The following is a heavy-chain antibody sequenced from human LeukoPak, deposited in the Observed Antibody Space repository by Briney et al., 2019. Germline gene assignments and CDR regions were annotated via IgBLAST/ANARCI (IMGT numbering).Heavy chain of an antibody. CDR3: ARARGVSTGYRPIDC. Sequence: GRSLRLSCAASGFTFSTSGMHWVRQAPGKGLEWVAVIWYDGSNKHYAESVKGRFSISRDNSKSTLYLQMNSLRAEDTAVYYCARARGVSTGYRPIDCWGQGTLVTVSS. J-gene: IGHJ4*02. V-gene: IGHV3-33*01. CDR2: IWYDGSNK. CDR1: GFTFSTSG. D-gene: IGHD3-22*01.